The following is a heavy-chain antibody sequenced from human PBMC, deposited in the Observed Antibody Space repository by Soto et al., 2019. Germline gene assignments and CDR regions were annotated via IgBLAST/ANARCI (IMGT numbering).Heavy chain of an antibody. D-gene: IGHD6-13*01. CDR2: INAANGDT. J-gene: IGHJ5*02. CDR1: GYTFTSYG. V-gene: IGHV1-3*01. CDR3: VRRHVSATGIDWFDP. Sequence: QVKLVQSGTEVKKPGASVKVSCKASGYTFTSYGIHWVRQAPGQRLEWMGWINAANGDTKYSPKFQGRVTITRDTSVSTAYMELSSLRSEDTAVYYCVRRHVSATGIDWFDPWGQGTLVTVSS.